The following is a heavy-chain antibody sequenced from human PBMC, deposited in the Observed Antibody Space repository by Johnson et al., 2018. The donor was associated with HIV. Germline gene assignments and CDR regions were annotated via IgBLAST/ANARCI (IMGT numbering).Heavy chain of an antibody. CDR2: ISYNGSNK. J-gene: IGHJ3*01. V-gene: IGHV3-30*18. D-gene: IGHD2-2*01. CDR1: GFTFSRYA. Sequence: QVQVVESGGGLVQPGGSLRLSCAASGFTFSRYAMHWVRQAPGKGLEWVAVISYNGSNKYYADSVKGRFTISRDNSKNTLYVQMNSLRGEDTAVYYCAKSTQANSCRESGPYGAFDVWGQGTMVTVSS. CDR3: AKSTQANSCRESGPYGAFDV.